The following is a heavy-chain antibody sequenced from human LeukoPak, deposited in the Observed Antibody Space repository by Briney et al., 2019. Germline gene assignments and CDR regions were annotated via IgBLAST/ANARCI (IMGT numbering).Heavy chain of an antibody. CDR2: IYTSGST. CDR3: ARDRYYYDSSGYYRTKVDAFDI. J-gene: IGHJ3*02. V-gene: IGHV4-61*02. D-gene: IGHD3-22*01. Sequence: SQTLSLTCTVSGGSITSGGYYWSWIRQPAGKGLEWIGRIYTSGSTNYNPSLKSRVTMSVDTSKNQFSQKLSSVTAADTAVYYCARDRYYYDSSGYYRTKVDAFDIWGQGTMVTVSS. CDR1: GGSITSGGYY.